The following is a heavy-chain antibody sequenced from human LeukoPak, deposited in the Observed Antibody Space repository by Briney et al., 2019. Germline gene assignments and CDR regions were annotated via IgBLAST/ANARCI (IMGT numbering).Heavy chain of an antibody. CDR2: IVVGSGNT. CDR3: AADHSSSSSRLYYYYYYGMDV. CDR1: GFTFTSSA. D-gene: IGHD6-13*01. V-gene: IGHV1-58*02. Sequence: ASVKVSCKASGFTFTSSAMQWVRQARGQRLEWIGWIVVGSGNTNYAQKFQERVTITRDMSTSTAYMELSSLRSEDTAVYYCAADHSSSSSRLYYYYYYGMDVWGQGTTVTVSS. J-gene: IGHJ6*02.